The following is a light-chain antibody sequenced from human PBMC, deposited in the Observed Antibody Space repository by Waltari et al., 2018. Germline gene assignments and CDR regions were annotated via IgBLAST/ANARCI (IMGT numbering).Light chain of an antibody. Sequence: EIVMTQSPATLSVSPGERATLSCRACQSISSQLAWYQQKPGQAPRLLIYGASTRATGIPARFSGSGSGTEFTLTISSPQSEDFAVYFCQQYHESPPITFGPGTKVDIK. CDR2: GAS. CDR1: QSISSQ. CDR3: QQYHESPPIT. V-gene: IGKV3-15*01. J-gene: IGKJ3*01.